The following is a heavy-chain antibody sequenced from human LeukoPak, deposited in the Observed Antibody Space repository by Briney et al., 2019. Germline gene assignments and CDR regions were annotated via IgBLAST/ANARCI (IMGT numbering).Heavy chain of an antibody. CDR1: GFTFSTHG. Sequence: GGSLRLSCAASGFTFSTHGMHWVRQAPGKGLEWVAFIRYDGNNKYYGDSMKGRFTISRDNSKNTLYLQMNSLRAEDTAVYYCAKDRYYAFDAFDIWGQGTMVTVSS. J-gene: IGHJ3*02. D-gene: IGHD3-22*01. CDR3: AKDRYYAFDAFDI. V-gene: IGHV3-30*02. CDR2: IRYDGNNK.